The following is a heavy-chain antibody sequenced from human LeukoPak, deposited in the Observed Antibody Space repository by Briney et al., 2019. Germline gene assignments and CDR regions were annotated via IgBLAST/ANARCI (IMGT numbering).Heavy chain of an antibody. Sequence: GGSLRLSCAASGFTFSSYGMHWVRQAPGKGLEWVAVTWYDGSNKYYADSVKGRFTISRDNSKNTLYLQMNSLRAEDTAVYYCAKWAAAGPFDYWGQGTLVTVSS. CDR3: AKWAAAGPFDY. CDR2: TWYDGSNK. D-gene: IGHD6-13*01. CDR1: GFTFSSYG. J-gene: IGHJ4*02. V-gene: IGHV3-33*06.